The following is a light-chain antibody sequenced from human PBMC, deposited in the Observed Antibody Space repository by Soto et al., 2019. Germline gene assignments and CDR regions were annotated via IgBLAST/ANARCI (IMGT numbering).Light chain of an antibody. CDR3: ASYTSISTSVL. CDR2: EVT. V-gene: IGLV2-14*01. Sequence: QSVLTQPASVSGSPGQSITISCTGTSSDVGGYNFVSWYQQHTGKAPKALIYEVTNRPSGVSHRFSGSKSGNTASLTISGLQPEDEADYYCASYTSISTSVLFGGGTKVTVL. CDR1: SSDVGGYNF. J-gene: IGLJ2*01.